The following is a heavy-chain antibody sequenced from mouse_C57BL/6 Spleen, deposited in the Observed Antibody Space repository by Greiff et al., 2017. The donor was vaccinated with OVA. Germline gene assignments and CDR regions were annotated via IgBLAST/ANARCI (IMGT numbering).Heavy chain of an antibody. CDR1: GFNIKDYY. CDR3: APIYYGNSTALDV. CDR2: IDPEDGET. J-gene: IGHJ1*03. D-gene: IGHD2-1*01. Sequence: EVQLQQSGAELVKPGASVKLSCTASGFNIKDYYMHWVKQSTEQGLEWIGRIDPEDGETKYAPKFQGKATITADTSSNTAYLQLSSLTSEDTAVYYCAPIYYGNSTALDVWGTGTTVTVSS. V-gene: IGHV14-2*01.